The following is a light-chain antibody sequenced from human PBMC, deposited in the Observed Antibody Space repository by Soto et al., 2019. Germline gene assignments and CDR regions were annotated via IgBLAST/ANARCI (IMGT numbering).Light chain of an antibody. CDR3: QQYKNWPPEYT. Sequence: EIVMTQSPATLSVSPGERVTLSYRASQSLPTSLAWYQQKPGRAPRLLIYHSSTRATGVPARFSGSGSGTDFTLTISSLQTEDFAVYYCQQYKNWPPEYTFGQGTKLEIK. CDR1: QSLPTS. V-gene: IGKV3D-15*01. J-gene: IGKJ2*01. CDR2: HSS.